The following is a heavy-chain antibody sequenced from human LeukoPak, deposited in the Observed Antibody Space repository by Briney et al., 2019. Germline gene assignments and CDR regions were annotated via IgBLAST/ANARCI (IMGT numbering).Heavy chain of an antibody. V-gene: IGHV4-59*01. CDR2: IYYSGST. CDR3: AGVTWESRSFDY. CDR1: GGSISSYY. Sequence: SETLSLTCTVSGGSISSYYWSWIRQPPGKGLEWIGYIYYSGSTNYNPSLKSRVTISVDTSKNQFSLKLSSVTAADTAVYYCAGVTWESRSFDYWGQGTLVTVSS. J-gene: IGHJ4*02. D-gene: IGHD1-26*01.